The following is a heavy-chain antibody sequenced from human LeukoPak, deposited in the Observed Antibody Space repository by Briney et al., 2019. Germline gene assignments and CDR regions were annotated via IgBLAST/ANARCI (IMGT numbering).Heavy chain of an antibody. D-gene: IGHD2-21*02. V-gene: IGHV3-23*01. CDR2: ISDSGSTT. J-gene: IGHJ5*02. Sequence: PGGSLRLSCAASGFSFSTYAMSWVRQAPGKGLQWVSGISDSGSTTYYADSVKGRFTISRDNSKNTLYLQMNSLRAEDTALYYYAKGFSVTTWGQGTLVTVSS. CDR3: AKGFSVTT. CDR1: GFSFSTYA.